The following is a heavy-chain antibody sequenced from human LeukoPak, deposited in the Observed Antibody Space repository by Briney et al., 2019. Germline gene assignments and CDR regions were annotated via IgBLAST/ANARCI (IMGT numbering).Heavy chain of an antibody. D-gene: IGHD1-26*01. CDR2: ISSTGGTI. CDR1: GGSISSSVYY. J-gene: IGHJ4*02. Sequence: LSLTCTVSGGSISSSVYYWGWIRQPPGKGLEWVSFISSTGGTIYYADSVKGRFTVSRDNGKNSLLLQMNSLRAEDTAVYYCARDRGGATPVYFDYWGQGTLVTVSS. CDR3: ARDRGGATPVYFDY. V-gene: IGHV3-11*04.